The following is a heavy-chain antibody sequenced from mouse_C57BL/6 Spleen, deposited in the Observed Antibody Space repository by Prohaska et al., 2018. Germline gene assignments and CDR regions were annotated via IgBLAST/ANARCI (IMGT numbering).Heavy chain of an antibody. V-gene: IGHV1-76*01. J-gene: IGHJ4*01. CDR1: GYTFTDYY. CDR3: ARSLRDYAMDY. Sequence: QVQLKQYGAELVRPGASVKLSCKASGYTFTDYYIKWVKQRTGQGLEWIERIYPGSGNTYYNEKFKGNATLTAEKSSSTAYMQLSSLTSEDSAVYFCARSLRDYAMDYWGQGTSVTVSS. CDR2: IYPGSGNT.